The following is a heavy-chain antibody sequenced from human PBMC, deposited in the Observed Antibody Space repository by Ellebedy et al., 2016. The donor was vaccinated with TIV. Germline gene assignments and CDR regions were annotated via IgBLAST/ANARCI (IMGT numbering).Heavy chain of an antibody. CDR1: GFTFSNAW. Sequence: GESLKISCAASGFTFSNAWMNWVRQAPGKGLDWVGRLKSKTDGGAADYAAPVKGRFTISRDDSKNTLYLQLNSLKTEDTAVYFCTTVYRYNYDSVWGQGTLVTVSS. CDR2: LKSKTDGGAA. D-gene: IGHD5-18*01. V-gene: IGHV3-15*01. CDR3: TTVYRYNYDSV. J-gene: IGHJ4*02.